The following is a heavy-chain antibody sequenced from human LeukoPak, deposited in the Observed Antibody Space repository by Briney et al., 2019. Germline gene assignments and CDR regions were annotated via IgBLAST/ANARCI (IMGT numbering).Heavy chain of an antibody. D-gene: IGHD6-13*01. CDR3: AKVGYISTLYRIDY. CDR1: GFTFSSYG. CDR2: ISYDGSDK. J-gene: IGHJ4*02. Sequence: PGGSLRLSCAASGFTFSSYGMHWVRQAPGKGLEWVAIISYDGSDKYFADSVKGRFTISRDNSKSTLYLQMNSLRAEDTAVYYCAKVGYISTLYRIDYWGQGTLVTVSS. V-gene: IGHV3-30*18.